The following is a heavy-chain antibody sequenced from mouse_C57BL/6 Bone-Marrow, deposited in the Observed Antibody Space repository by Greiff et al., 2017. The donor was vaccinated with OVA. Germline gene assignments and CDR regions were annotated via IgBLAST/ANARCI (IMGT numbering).Heavy chain of an antibody. CDR3: AVYYGSSYDAMDY. CDR2: IYPGDGDT. V-gene: IGHV1-80*01. D-gene: IGHD1-1*01. Sequence: QVQLKESGAELVKPGASVKISCKASGYAFSSYWMNWVKQRPGKGLEWIGQIYPGDGDTNYNGKFKGKATLTADKSSSTAYMQLSSLTSEDSAVYFCAVYYGSSYDAMDYWGQGTSVTVSS. CDR1: GYAFSSYW. J-gene: IGHJ4*01.